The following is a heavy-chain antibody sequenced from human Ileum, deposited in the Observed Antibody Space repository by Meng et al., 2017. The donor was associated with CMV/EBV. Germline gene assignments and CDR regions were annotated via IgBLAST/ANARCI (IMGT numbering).Heavy chain of an antibody. CDR3: VKRLYCGSTTCSKGMDV. Sequence: GESLKIPCAASGFTFSSYAMTWVRQAPGKGLEWVSLIYSGGSDTFYADSVKGRFTISRDNSKDMLYLQMNSLRAEDTAVYFCVKRLYCGSTTCSKGMDVWGQGTTVTVSS. J-gene: IGHJ6*02. D-gene: IGHD2-2*01. CDR1: GFTFSSYA. CDR2: IYSGGSDT. V-gene: IGHV3-23*03.